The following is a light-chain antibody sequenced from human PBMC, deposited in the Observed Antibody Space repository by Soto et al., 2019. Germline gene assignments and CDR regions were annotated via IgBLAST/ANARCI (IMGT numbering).Light chain of an antibody. V-gene: IGKV1-39*01. J-gene: IGKJ5*01. CDR2: GAS. Sequence: DIQMTQSPSSLSASVGDRVTITCRASQSIDTYLNWYQQKPGKAPELLIYGASSLQSGVSSRFSGSGSGSDFTLTISNLQPEDLATSYCQQSYVSSFTFGQGTRLDI. CDR3: QQSYVSSFT. CDR1: QSIDTY.